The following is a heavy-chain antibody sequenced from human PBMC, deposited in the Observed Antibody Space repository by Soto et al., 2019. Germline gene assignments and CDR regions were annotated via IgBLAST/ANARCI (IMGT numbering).Heavy chain of an antibody. Sequence: QVQLVESGGGVVQPGRSLRLSCAASGFTFSSYGMHWVRQAPGKGLEWVAVIWYDGSNKYYADSVKGRFTISRDNSKNEWYLQMNSLRAEDTAVYYCARDLLTGTNLPFDCWGQGTLVTVSS. CDR3: ARDLLTGTNLPFDC. CDR2: IWYDGSNK. J-gene: IGHJ4*02. V-gene: IGHV3-33*01. CDR1: GFTFSSYG. D-gene: IGHD1-7*01.